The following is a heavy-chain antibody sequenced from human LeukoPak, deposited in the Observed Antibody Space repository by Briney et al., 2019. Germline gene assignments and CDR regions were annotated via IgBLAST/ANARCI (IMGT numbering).Heavy chain of an antibody. V-gene: IGHV4-4*02. CDR2: VHLDGRT. CDR3: AREGGFYRPLDY. D-gene: IGHD6-25*01. Sequence: SEILSLTCGVSGGSVSSTNWWTWIRQPPGKGLEWIGEVHLDGRTNFNPSLKSRLTMSVDLSENHVSLKLTSVTAADTAVYYCAREGGFYRPLDYSGQGTLVTVSS. CDR1: GGSVSSTNW. J-gene: IGHJ4*02.